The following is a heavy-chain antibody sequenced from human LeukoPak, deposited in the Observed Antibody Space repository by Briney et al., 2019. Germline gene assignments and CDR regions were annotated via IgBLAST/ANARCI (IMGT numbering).Heavy chain of an antibody. V-gene: IGHV3-11*01. CDR2: ISSSGSTT. J-gene: IGHJ4*02. CDR1: GLTFSEYY. D-gene: IGHD3-10*01. Sequence: PAGSLRLSCAASGLTFSEYYMSWIRQPAGKGLEWVAYISSSGSTTYYADSVKGRFTTSSDNAKNSLYLQMNSLRAEDTAVYYCAREMDGPYGSGSPLDYWGQGTLVTVSS. CDR3: AREMDGPYGSGSPLDY.